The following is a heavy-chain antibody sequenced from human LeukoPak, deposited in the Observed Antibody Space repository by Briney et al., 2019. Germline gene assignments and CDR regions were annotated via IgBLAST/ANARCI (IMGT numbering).Heavy chain of an antibody. CDR1: GFTFSSYG. CDR3: AKGLTFGGVMVPVKMVLDY. J-gene: IGHJ4*02. V-gene: IGHV3-30*18. Sequence: GGSLRLSCAASGFTFSSYGMHWVRQAPGKGLEWVSVISYDGSNKYYADSVKGRFTISRDNSKNTLYLQMNSLRAEDTAVYYCAKGLTFGGVMVPVKMVLDYWGQGTLVTVSS. CDR2: ISYDGSNK. D-gene: IGHD3-16*01.